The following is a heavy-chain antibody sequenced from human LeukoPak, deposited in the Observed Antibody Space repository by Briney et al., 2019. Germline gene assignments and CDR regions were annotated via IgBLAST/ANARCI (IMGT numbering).Heavy chain of an antibody. D-gene: IGHD3-16*01. Sequence: GGSLRLSCAASGFTLINHCMHWVRQAPGKGLVWISRINGDGTLTTYSDSAKGRFTSSRDNAKNTLYLQMDSLRAEDTAVFYCARGLGGLWGQGTMVTVSS. CDR2: INGDGTLT. CDR1: GFTLINHC. J-gene: IGHJ3*01. V-gene: IGHV3-74*01. CDR3: ARGLGGL.